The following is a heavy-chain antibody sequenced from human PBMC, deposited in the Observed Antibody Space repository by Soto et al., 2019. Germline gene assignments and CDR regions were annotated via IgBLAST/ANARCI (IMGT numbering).Heavy chain of an antibody. J-gene: IGHJ5*02. CDR2: ISGSGGST. D-gene: IGHD6-19*01. V-gene: IGHV3-23*01. Sequence: PGGSLRLSCAASGFTFSRYAMSWVRQAPGKGLEWVSAISGSGGSTYYADSVKGRFTISRDNSKNTLYLQMNSLRAEDTAVYYCAKDRRARGAVASSWFDPWVQGTLVTVSS. CDR3: AKDRRARGAVASSWFDP. CDR1: GFTFSRYA.